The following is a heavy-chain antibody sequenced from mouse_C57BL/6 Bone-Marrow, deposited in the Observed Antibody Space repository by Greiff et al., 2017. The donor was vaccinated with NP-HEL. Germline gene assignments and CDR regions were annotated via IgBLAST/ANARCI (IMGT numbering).Heavy chain of an antibody. J-gene: IGHJ2*01. CDR3: ARDWGYFAY. Sequence: EVQLQESGPGLVKPSQSLSLTCSVTGYSITSGYYWNWIRQFPGNKPEWMGYISYDGSNNYNPSLKNRISITRVTSKNQFFLTLNSVTTEDTATYYCARDWGYFAYWGQGTTLTVSS. D-gene: IGHD4-1*01. V-gene: IGHV3-6*01. CDR2: ISYDGSN. CDR1: GYSITSGYY.